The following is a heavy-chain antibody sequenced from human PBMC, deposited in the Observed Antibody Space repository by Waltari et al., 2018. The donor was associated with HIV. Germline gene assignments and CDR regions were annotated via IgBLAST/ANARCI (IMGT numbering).Heavy chain of an antibody. J-gene: IGHJ3*02. Sequence: EVQLVQSGAEVKKPGESLKISCKGSGYSFTRSWIRWLGHMPGKGLEWLGIIYPGDSDTRYSPSFQGQVTISADKSISTAYLQWSSLKASDTAMYYCARPSGYSSSWTDAFDIWGQGTMVTVSS. D-gene: IGHD6-13*01. CDR1: GYSFTRSW. CDR2: IYPGDSDT. V-gene: IGHV5-51*03. CDR3: ARPSGYSSSWTDAFDI.